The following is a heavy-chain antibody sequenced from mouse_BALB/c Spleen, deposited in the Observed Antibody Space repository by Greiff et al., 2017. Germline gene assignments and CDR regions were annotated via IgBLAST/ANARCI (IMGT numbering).Heavy chain of an antibody. CDR1: GFTFSSYT. CDR3: ARRGARGYGSSYFDY. J-gene: IGHJ2*01. D-gene: IGHD1-1*01. CDR2: ISSGGSYT. V-gene: IGHV5-6-4*01. Sequence: EVHLVESGGGLVKPGGSLKLSCAASGFTFSSYTMSWVRQTPEKRLEWVATISSGGSYTYYPDSVKGRFTISRDNAKNTLYLQMSSLKSEDTAMYYCARRGARGYGSSYFDYWGQGTTLTVSS.